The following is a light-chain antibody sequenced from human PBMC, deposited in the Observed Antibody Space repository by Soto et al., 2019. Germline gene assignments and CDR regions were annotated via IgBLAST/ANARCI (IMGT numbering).Light chain of an antibody. CDR2: DAY. CDR3: QQRHMWPIT. CDR1: PCFRGL. V-gene: IGKV3-11*01. J-gene: IGKJ5*01. Sequence: EVVLTQSPVTLSLSPGERATLSSRASPCFRGLLAWYQQKPGQAPRLLIYDAYNRATGIPPRFSGSGSGTDFTLTISSLEPEDSAVYYCQQRHMWPITFGQGTRLEIK.